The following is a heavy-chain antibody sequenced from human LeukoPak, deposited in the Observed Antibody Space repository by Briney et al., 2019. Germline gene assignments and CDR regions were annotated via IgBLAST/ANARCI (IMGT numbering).Heavy chain of an antibody. V-gene: IGHV4-30-4*01. CDR1: GDSISSGNYY. CDR3: ARDYAGDYYFDY. J-gene: IGHJ4*02. CDR2: IYYTGNT. Sequence: SETLSLTCTVSGDSISSGNYYWSWIRQPPGKGLEWIGYIYYTGNTYYNPSLKSRVTTSVDTSKNQFSLKLSSVTAADTAVYYCARDYAGDYYFDYWGQGTLVTVSS. D-gene: IGHD3-16*01.